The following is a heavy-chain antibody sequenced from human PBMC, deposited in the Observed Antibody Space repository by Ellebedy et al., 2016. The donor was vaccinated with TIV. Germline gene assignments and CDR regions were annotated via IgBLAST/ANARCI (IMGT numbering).Heavy chain of an antibody. J-gene: IGHJ4*02. Sequence: SETLSLTXNVSGGSISTGSWWSWVRQTPGKGLEWIGDISPTGGTNYNPSLKSRVTISVDKSKNGFSLNLRSVTAADTAVYYCANRRNIGRPKAFDYWGQGTLVTVSS. CDR2: ISPTGGT. D-gene: IGHD2/OR15-2a*01. CDR3: ANRRNIGRPKAFDY. CDR1: GGSISTGSW. V-gene: IGHV4-4*02.